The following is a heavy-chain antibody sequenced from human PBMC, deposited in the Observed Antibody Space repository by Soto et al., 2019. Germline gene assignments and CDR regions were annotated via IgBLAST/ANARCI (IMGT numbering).Heavy chain of an antibody. D-gene: IGHD2-15*01. CDR2: IYYSGST. CDR3: ARVFQGGDCSGGSCYSEYFQH. V-gene: IGHV4-59*01. Sequence: SETLSLTCTVSGGSISSYYWSWIRQPPGKGLEWIGYIYYSGSTNYNPSLKSRVTISVDTSKNQFSLKLSSVTAADTAVYYCARVFQGGDCSGGSCYSEYFQHRGQRTLVTVSS. CDR1: GGSISSYY. J-gene: IGHJ1*01.